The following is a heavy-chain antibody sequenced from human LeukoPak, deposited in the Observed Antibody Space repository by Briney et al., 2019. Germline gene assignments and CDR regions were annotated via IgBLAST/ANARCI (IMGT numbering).Heavy chain of an antibody. CDR1: GYTFSSYG. V-gene: IGHV1-18*01. D-gene: IGHD3-22*01. J-gene: IGHJ4*02. CDR2: ISAYNGNT. Sequence: GASVKVSCKASGYTFSSYGISWVRQAPGQGLEWMEWISAYNGNTNYAQKVQGRVTLTTETSTSTAYMELRSLRSDDTAVYYCARDRQLGSSGYYAAYWGQGTLVTVSS. CDR3: ARDRQLGSSGYYAAY.